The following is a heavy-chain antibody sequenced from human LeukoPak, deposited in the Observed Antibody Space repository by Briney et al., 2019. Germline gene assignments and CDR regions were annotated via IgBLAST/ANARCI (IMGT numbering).Heavy chain of an antibody. CDR1: GFTFSDYY. CDR3: ARAGGGYSGYDQRHAFDI. J-gene: IGHJ3*02. V-gene: IGHV3-11*01. CDR2: ISSSGSTI. D-gene: IGHD5-12*01. Sequence: GGSLRLSCAASGFTFSDYYMSWIRQAPGKGLEWVSYISSSGSTIYYADSVKGRFTISRDNAKNSLYLQMNSLRSEDTAVYYCARAGGGYSGYDQRHAFDIWGQGTMVTVSS.